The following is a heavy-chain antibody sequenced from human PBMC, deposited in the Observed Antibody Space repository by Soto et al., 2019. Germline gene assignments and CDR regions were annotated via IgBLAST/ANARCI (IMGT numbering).Heavy chain of an antibody. CDR3: ARDRIIGTSYSDY. Sequence: SETLSLTCTVSSGSINSFYWSWIRQPAGKGLEWVGRIHSSGTTNYNPSLKSRVTMSVDTSRNQFSLKLTSVTAADTAVYYCARDRIIGTSYSDYWGQGVLVTVSS. D-gene: IGHD1-7*01. CDR2: IHSSGTT. V-gene: IGHV4-4*07. J-gene: IGHJ4*02. CDR1: SGSINSFY.